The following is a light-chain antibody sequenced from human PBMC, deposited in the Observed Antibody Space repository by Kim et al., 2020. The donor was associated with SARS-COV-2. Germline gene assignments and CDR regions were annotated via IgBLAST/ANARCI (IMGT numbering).Light chain of an antibody. CDR1: SSNIGAGYD. CDR2: GNS. CDR3: QSYDSSLSGYV. V-gene: IGLV1-40*01. Sequence: RVTISCTGGSSNIGAGYDVHWYQQLPGTAPKLLIYGNSNRPSGVPDRFSGSKSGTSASLAITGLQAEYEADYYCQSYDSSLSGYVFGTGTKVTVL. J-gene: IGLJ1*01.